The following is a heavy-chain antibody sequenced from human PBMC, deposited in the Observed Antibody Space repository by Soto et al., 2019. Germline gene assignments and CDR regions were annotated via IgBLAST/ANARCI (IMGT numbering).Heavy chain of an antibody. CDR1: GYTFTSYA. J-gene: IGHJ5*02. V-gene: IGHV1-3*01. CDR3: ARLQTYSSSWYRFDP. CDR2: INAGNGNT. Sequence: QVQLVQSGAEVKKPGASVKVSCKASGYTFTSYAMHWVRQAPGQRLEWMGWINAGNGNTKYSQKFQGRVTITRDTSASTAYMELSSLRSEDTAVYYCARLQTYSSSWYRFDPWGQGTLVTVSS. D-gene: IGHD6-13*01.